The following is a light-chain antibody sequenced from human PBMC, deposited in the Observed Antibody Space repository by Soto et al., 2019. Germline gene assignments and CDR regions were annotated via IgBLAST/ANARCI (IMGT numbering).Light chain of an antibody. CDR3: SSYAGSNNFKV. V-gene: IGLV2-8*01. CDR2: EVS. Sequence: QSALTQPPSASGSPGQSVTISCTGPSSDVGGYNYVSWYQQHPGKAPKLMIYEVSKRPSGVPDRFSGSKSGNTASLPVSGLQAEDEADYYCSSYAGSNNFKVFGGGTKVTVL. CDR1: SSDVGGYNY. J-gene: IGLJ2*01.